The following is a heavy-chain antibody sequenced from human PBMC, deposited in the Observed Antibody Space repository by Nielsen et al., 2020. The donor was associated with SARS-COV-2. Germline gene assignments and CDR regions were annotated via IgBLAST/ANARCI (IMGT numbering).Heavy chain of an antibody. Sequence: GESLKISCAASGFTFSDYYMSWIRQAPGKGLEWVSYISSSSSYTNYADSVKGRFTISRDNAKNSLYLQMNSLRAGDTAVYYCARSTPAVVFTVAHWYFDLWGRGTLVTVSS. CDR2: ISSSSSYT. CDR1: GFTFSDYY. D-gene: IGHD2-15*01. J-gene: IGHJ2*01. V-gene: IGHV3-11*06. CDR3: ARSTPAVVFTVAHWYFDL.